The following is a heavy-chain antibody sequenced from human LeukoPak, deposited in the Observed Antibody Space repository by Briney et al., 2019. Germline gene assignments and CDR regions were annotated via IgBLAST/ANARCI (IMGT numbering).Heavy chain of an antibody. V-gene: IGHV3-74*01. CDR3: TRERWLDY. CDR1: GFTFSSYW. Sequence: GGSLRLSCAASGFTFSSYWMHWVRQAPGKGPVWVSRINSDGSSTSYADSVKGRFTISRDNAKNTLYLQMNSLRAEDTAVYYCTRERWLDYWGQGTLVTVSS. D-gene: IGHD5-24*01. J-gene: IGHJ4*02. CDR2: INSDGSST.